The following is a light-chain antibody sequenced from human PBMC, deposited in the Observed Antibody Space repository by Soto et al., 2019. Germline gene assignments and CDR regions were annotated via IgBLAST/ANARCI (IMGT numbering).Light chain of an antibody. CDR2: LGS. CDR1: QSLRHSNGYNY. Sequence: DLVMTQSPLSLPVTPGEPASISCRSSQSLRHSNGYNYLDWYLQKPGQCPQLLIYLGSNRASGVPDRFSGSGSGTDFTLQISRVEAEDVGVYYCMQALQTPYTFGQGTKLEIK. V-gene: IGKV2-28*01. CDR3: MQALQTPYT. J-gene: IGKJ2*01.